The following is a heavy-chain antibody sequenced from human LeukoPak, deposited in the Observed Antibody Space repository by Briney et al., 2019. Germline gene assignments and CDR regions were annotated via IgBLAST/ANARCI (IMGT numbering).Heavy chain of an antibody. CDR2: CDPEDGET. CDR1: GYTLTELS. Sequence: ASVKVSCKVSGYTLTELSMHWVRQAPGKGLEWMGGCDPEDGETIYAQKFQGRVTMTEDTSTDTAYMELSSLRSEDTAVYYCATECGYSGYDSCEDYWGQGTLVTVSS. J-gene: IGHJ4*02. D-gene: IGHD5-12*01. CDR3: ATECGYSGYDSCEDY. V-gene: IGHV1-24*01.